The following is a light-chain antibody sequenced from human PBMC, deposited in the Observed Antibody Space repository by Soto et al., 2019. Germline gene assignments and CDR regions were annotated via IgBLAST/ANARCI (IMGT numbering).Light chain of an antibody. CDR2: DAS. J-gene: IGKJ4*01. V-gene: IGKV3-11*01. CDR1: QPVNY. CDR3: QQRGTWPPLT. Sequence: IVLTQSPATLSLSQGESATLSCRASQPVNYLAWYQQKPGQAPRLLIYDASIRATGIPARFSGSGSGTDFTLAISSLEPEDFAVYYCQQRGTWPPLTFGGGTKVEIK.